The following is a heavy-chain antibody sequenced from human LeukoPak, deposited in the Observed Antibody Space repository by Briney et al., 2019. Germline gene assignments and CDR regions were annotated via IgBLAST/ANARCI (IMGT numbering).Heavy chain of an antibody. CDR1: RFTFRDHF. Sequence: PGGSLRLSCAASRFTFRDHFMSWIRQPPGKGLEDLSYISSSVSDTYYSDSGKGRFTVSRDNAKNSLFLQMNSLRAEDTAVYYCATAPTEDGDGSSPGYWGQGTLVTVSS. J-gene: IGHJ4*02. CDR3: ATAPTEDGDGSSPGY. V-gene: IGHV3-11*04. CDR2: ISSSVSDT. D-gene: IGHD4-17*01.